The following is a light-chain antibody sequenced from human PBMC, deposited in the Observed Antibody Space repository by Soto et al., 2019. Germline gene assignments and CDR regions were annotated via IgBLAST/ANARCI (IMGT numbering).Light chain of an antibody. Sequence: DIVMTQSRDSLAVSLGERATIHCKSSQSVLYSSDNNNYLAWYQQKPGQSPKLLISWASTRESGVPDRFSGSGSGTDFTLTISSLQAEDVAVYYCQQYYTIPVFGPGTKVNIK. CDR2: WAS. CDR3: QQYYTIPV. CDR1: QSVLYSSDNNNY. J-gene: IGKJ3*01. V-gene: IGKV4-1*01.